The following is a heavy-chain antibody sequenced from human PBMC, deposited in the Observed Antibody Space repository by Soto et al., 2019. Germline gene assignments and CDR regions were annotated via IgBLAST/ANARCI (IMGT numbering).Heavy chain of an antibody. D-gene: IGHD3-22*01. CDR1: GFTFSSYW. V-gene: IGHV3-7*01. Sequence: PGGSLRLSCAASGFTFSSYWMSWVRQAPGKGLEWVANIKQDGSEKYYVDSVKGRFTISRDNAKNSLYLQMNSLRAEDTAVYYFARDEPYYYDSSGYPPDAFDIWGQGTMVTVSS. J-gene: IGHJ3*02. CDR2: IKQDGSEK. CDR3: ARDEPYYYDSSGYPPDAFDI.